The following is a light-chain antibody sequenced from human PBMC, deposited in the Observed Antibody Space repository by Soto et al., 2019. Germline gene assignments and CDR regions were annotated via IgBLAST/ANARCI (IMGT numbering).Light chain of an antibody. CDR2: GNS. V-gene: IGLV1-40*01. J-gene: IGLJ2*01. Sequence: QSVLTQPPSVSGAPGQRVTISCTGSSSNIGAGYDVHWYQQLPGTAPKVLIHGNSNRPSGVPDRFSGSKSGTSASLAITGLQAEDEADSYCQSYDTSLSGVLFGGGTKLTVL. CDR3: QSYDTSLSGVL. CDR1: SSNIGAGYD.